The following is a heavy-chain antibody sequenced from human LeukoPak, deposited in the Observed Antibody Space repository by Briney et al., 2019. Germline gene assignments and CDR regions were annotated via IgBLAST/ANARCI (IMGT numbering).Heavy chain of an antibody. CDR3: AKDEDPYYYGSGACDY. CDR2: ISGSGGST. Sequence: GGSLRLSCAASGFTFSSYATSWVRQAPGKGLEWVSAISGSGGSTYYADSVKGRFTISRDNSKNTLYLQMNSLRAEDTAVYYCAKDEDPYYYGSGACDYWGQGTLVTVSS. D-gene: IGHD3-10*01. V-gene: IGHV3-23*01. J-gene: IGHJ4*02. CDR1: GFTFSSYA.